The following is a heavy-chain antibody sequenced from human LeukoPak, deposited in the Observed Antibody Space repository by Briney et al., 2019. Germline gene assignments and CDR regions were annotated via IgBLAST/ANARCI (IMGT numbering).Heavy chain of an antibody. CDR3: ARVAKEYHFDY. D-gene: IGHD6-6*01. CDR2: IYSGGST. V-gene: IGHV3-66*01. Sequence: PGGSLRLSCAASGFTVSSNYMSWVRQAPGRGLEWVSIIYSGGSTYYADSIKGRFTVSRDNSKNTLYLQMNSLRAEDTAVFYCARVAKEYHFDYWGQGTLVTVSS. J-gene: IGHJ4*02. CDR1: GFTVSSNY.